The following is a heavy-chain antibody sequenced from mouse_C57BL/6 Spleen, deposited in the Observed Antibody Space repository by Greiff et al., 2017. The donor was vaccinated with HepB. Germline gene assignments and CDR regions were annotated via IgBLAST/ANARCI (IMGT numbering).Heavy chain of an antibody. CDR3: ASPYYYGSSGYFDV. Sequence: QVQLQQPGAELVKPGASVKLSCKASGYTFTSYWMHWVKQRPGQGLEWIGMIHPNSGSTNYNEKFKSKATLTVDKSSSTAYMQLSSLTSEDSAVYYCASPYYYGSSGYFDVWGTGTTVTVSS. D-gene: IGHD1-1*01. CDR2: IHPNSGST. CDR1: GYTFTSYW. V-gene: IGHV1-64*01. J-gene: IGHJ1*03.